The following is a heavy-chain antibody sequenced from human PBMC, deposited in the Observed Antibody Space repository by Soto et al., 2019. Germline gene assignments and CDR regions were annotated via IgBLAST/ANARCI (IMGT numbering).Heavy chain of an antibody. J-gene: IGHJ2*01. CDR2: INPTGGGL. V-gene: IGHV3-23*01. CDR1: RFTFSSHV. D-gene: IGHD4-17*01. CDR3: VKDRPTVVTPDYFFDL. Sequence: EVQLLESGGGSVQPGGSLRLLCEASRFTFSSHVMNWVRQAPGKGLEWVSAINPTGGGLFYADSVRGRFTISRDNSKNTLYLQMDRLRVEDAAMYYCVKDRPTVVTPDYFFDLWGRGTLVTVSS.